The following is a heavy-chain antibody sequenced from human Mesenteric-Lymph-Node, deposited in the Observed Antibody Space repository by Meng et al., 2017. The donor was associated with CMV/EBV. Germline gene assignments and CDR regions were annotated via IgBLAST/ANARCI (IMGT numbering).Heavy chain of an antibody. J-gene: IGHJ6*02. Sequence: GGSLRLSCAASGFTFSNYGMGWVRQAPGKGLEWVSVVGYRGDNTYYTDAVKGRFTISRDNSKNTLYLQMNSLRAEDTAVYYCARVALDSSSSVYYYYGMDVWGQGTTVTVSS. CDR3: ARVALDSSSSVYYYYGMDV. V-gene: IGHV3-23*01. CDR1: GFTFSNYG. CDR2: VGYRGDNT. D-gene: IGHD6-6*01.